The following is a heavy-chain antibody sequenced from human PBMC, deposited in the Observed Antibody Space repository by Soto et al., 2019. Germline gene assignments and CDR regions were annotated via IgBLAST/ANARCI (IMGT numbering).Heavy chain of an antibody. V-gene: IGHV5-51*01. CDR1: GYTFTDYW. CDR2: IYPGDSDT. CDR3: ARISRVPAKRRNSGMDV. D-gene: IGHD2-15*01. J-gene: IGHJ6*04. Sequence: PGESLKISCKCSGYTFTDYWIAWVRQMPGKGLEWMGMIYPGDSDTRYSPSFQGQGTISADKSMTTAYLQWNSLKASDTAMYYCARISRVPAKRRNSGMDVWGKGTTVTVSS.